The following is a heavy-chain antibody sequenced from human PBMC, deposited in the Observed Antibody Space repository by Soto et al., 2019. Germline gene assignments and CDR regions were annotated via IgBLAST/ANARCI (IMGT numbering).Heavy chain of an antibody. V-gene: IGHV4-30-2*01. CDR3: ARGMTTVTTLDY. Sequence: SSETLSLTFAVSGVSISSGGYSWGWIPQPPGKGLEWIGYIYHSGSTYYNPSLKSRVTISLDRSKKQFSLKLSSVTAAETAVYYCARGMTTVTTLDYWGQGTLVTVSS. D-gene: IGHD4-17*01. CDR2: IYHSGST. CDR1: GVSISSGGYS. J-gene: IGHJ4*02.